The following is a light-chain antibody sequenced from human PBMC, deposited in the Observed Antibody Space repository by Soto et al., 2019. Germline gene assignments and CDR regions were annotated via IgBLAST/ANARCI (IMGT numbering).Light chain of an antibody. Sequence: EIVLTQSPATLSLSPGQRATLSCRASQSISSYLAWYQQKPGQAPRLLIYDASNRATGIPARFSGSGSGTDFTLAIGSLEPEDFGVYYCQQRYDWRSFGGGTKVEIK. CDR1: QSISSY. V-gene: IGKV3-11*01. J-gene: IGKJ4*01. CDR2: DAS. CDR3: QQRYDWRS.